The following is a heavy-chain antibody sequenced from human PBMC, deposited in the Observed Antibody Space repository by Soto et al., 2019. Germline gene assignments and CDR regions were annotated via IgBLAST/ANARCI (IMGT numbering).Heavy chain of an antibody. V-gene: IGHV4-34*01. D-gene: IGHD3-9*01. J-gene: IGHJ5*02. Sequence: SETLSLTCAVYGGSFSGYYWSWIRQPPGKGLEWIGEINHSRSSNYNPSLKRRVTISVHTSKNQFSLKMSSVTAWDTAVYYCARGATVLRYFDWLGGWLDPWGQGTLVNVS. CDR1: GGSFSGYY. CDR3: ARGATVLRYFDWLGGWLDP. CDR2: INHSRSS.